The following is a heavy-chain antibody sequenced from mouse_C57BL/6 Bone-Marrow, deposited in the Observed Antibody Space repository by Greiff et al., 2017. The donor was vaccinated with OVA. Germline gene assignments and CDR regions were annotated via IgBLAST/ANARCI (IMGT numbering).Heavy chain of an antibody. V-gene: IGHV5-16*01. CDR3: ARGGWDWYFDV. CDR1: GFTFSDYY. D-gene: IGHD3-3*01. CDR2: INYDGSST. J-gene: IGHJ1*03. Sequence: LVASEGGFVPPGSSMHLSCTASGFTFSDYYMAWVRQVPEKGLEWVANINYDGSSTYYLDSLKSRFIISRDNAKNILYLQMSSLKSEDTATYYCARGGWDWYFDVWGTGTTVTVSS.